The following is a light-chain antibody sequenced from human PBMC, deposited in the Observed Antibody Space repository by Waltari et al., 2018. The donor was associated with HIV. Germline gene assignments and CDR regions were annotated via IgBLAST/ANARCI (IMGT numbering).Light chain of an antibody. CDR1: QSVTSN. CDR3: QQYSDWPS. CDR2: GAS. V-gene: IGKV3-15*01. Sequence: EIVMTQSPATLSVSPGERATLSCRASQSVTSNIAWYQHKPGQAPRLLIYGASTRATGIPARFSGSGSGTEFTLTISSLQSEDFAVYYCQQYSDWPSFGPGTKVDIK. J-gene: IGKJ3*01.